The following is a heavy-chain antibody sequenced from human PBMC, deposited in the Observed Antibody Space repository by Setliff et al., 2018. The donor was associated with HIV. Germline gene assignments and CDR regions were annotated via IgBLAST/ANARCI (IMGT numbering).Heavy chain of an antibody. CDR3: ARGGSRGSWYWDY. CDR1: GDSISTDY. CDR2: INHSGST. Sequence: SETLSLTCTVSGDSISTDYWTWIRQPPGKGLEWIGEINHSGSTNYNPSLKSRITISVDTSKNHFSLRLSSVTAADTAVYYCARGGSRGSWYWDYWGQGTLVTVSS. J-gene: IGHJ4*02. D-gene: IGHD6-13*01. V-gene: IGHV4-34*01.